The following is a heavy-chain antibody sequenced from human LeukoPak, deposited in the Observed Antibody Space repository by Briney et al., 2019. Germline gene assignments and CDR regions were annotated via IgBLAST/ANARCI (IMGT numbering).Heavy chain of an antibody. CDR1: GFTFTSSA. CDR3: AADSSGDIVVVPAAPDAFDI. D-gene: IGHD2-2*01. CDR2: IVVGSGNT. Sequence: GASVKVSCKASGFTFTSSAVQWVRQARGQRLEWIGWIVVGSGNTNYAQKFQERVTITRDMSTSTAYMELSSLRSEDTAVYYCAADSSGDIVVVPAAPDAFDIWGQGTMVTVSS. J-gene: IGHJ3*02. V-gene: IGHV1-58*01.